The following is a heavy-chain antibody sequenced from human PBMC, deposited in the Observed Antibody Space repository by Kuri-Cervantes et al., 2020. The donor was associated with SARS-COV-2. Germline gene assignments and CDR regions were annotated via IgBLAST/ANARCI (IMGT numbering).Heavy chain of an antibody. Sequence: ASVKVSCKGFGYTLSNYGINWVRQAPGQGLEWMGWISGYIGVTNYVPRLQGRVTMTTDTSTTTAYMELRGLTSDDTAVYFCARGPADYSSGWTDYWGQGTLVPSPQ. CDR1: GYTLSNYG. J-gene: IGHJ4*02. D-gene: IGHD6-19*01. V-gene: IGHV1-18*04. CDR2: ISGYIGVT. CDR3: ARGPADYSSGWTDY.